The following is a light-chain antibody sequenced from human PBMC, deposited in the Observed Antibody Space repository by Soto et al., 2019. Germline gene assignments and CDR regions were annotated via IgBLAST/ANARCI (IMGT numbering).Light chain of an antibody. V-gene: IGLV4-69*01. CDR1: SGHNSYA. CDR3: QTWSTDIRV. Sequence: QSVPTQPPSASASLGASVKSTCTLSSGHNSYAIAWHQQQPEKGPRYLMKLNSDGSHSKGDGIPDRFSGSSSGAERYLTISSLQSEDEADYYCQTWSTDIRVFGGETKLTVL. CDR2: LNSDGSH. J-gene: IGLJ3*02.